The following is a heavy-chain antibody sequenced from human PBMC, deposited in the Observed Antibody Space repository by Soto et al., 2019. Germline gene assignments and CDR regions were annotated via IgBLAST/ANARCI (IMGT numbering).Heavy chain of an antibody. J-gene: IGHJ4*02. CDR2: IYYSGST. Sequence: SETLSLTCIVSGGSISRTTDYWGWIRQPPGKGLEWIGNIYYSGSTYYNPSLKSRVTISVDTSKNQFSLKLSSVTAADTAVYYWDRGRYYGSGPVCYWGQGNLVTVSS. CDR3: DRGRYYGSGPVCY. CDR1: GGSISRTTDY. D-gene: IGHD3-10*01. V-gene: IGHV4-39*07.